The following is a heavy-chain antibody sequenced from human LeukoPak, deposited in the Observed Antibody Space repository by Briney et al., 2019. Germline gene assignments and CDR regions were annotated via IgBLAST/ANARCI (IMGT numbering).Heavy chain of an antibody. V-gene: IGHV3-53*01. CDR3: ARGGDSSGSVRTAFDI. CDR1: GLTDSSNY. Sequence: GGSLRLSCAASGLTDSSNYMSWVRQAPGKGLYWVSDINSGSSTYYADSVKGRFTISRDNSKNTLYLQMNSLRAEDTAVYYCARGGDSSGSVRTAFDIWGQGTMVTVSS. CDR2: INSGSST. D-gene: IGHD3-22*01. J-gene: IGHJ3*02.